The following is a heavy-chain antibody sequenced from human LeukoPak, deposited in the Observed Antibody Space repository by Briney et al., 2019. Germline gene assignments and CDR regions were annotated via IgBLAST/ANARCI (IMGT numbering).Heavy chain of an antibody. CDR2: MNPNSGNT. Sequence: ASVKVSCKASGYTFTSYDINWVLQATGQGLEWMGWMNPNSGNTGYAQKFQGRVTMTRNTSISTAYMELSSLRSEDTAVYYCARVTFGGVVADSDYWGQGTLVTVSS. D-gene: IGHD3-16*02. J-gene: IGHJ4*02. CDR1: GYTFTSYD. CDR3: ARVTFGGVVADSDY. V-gene: IGHV1-8*01.